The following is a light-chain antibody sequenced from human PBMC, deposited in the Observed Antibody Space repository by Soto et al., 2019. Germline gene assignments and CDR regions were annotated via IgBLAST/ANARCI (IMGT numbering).Light chain of an antibody. J-gene: IGKJ1*01. Sequence: TQTPISPPGTLGQPPSISCRSSQSLVHSDGNTYLSWLQQRPGQPPRLLLYQVSNRFSGVLDRFSGSGAGTDFTLKISRVEPVDVGVYSCIQLPHFPRTFGQGTTVEIK. CDR1: QSLVHSDGNTY. CDR3: IQLPHFPRT. V-gene: IGKV2-24*01. CDR2: QVS.